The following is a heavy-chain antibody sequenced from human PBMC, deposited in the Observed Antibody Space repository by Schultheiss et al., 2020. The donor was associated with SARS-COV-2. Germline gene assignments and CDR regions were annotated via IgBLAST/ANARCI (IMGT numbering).Heavy chain of an antibody. CDR2: INHSGST. Sequence: SQTLSLTCAVSGYSISSGYYWSWIRQPPGKGLEWIGEINHSGSTNYNPSLKSRVTISVDTSKNQFSLKLSSVTAADTAVYYCLVTVAGTRGARPDLDYWGQGTLVTVSS. V-gene: IGHV4-34*01. CDR3: LVTVAGTRGARPDLDY. D-gene: IGHD6-19*01. J-gene: IGHJ4*02. CDR1: GYSISSGYY.